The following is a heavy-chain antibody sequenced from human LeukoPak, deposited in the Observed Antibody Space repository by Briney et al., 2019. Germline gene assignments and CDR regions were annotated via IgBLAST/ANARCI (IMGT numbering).Heavy chain of an antibody. CDR2: INHSGST. D-gene: IGHD3-3*01. Sequence: SETLSLTCAVYGGSFSGYYWSWIRQPPGKGLEWIGEINHSGSTNNNPSLKSRVTISVDTSKNQFSLKLSSVTAADTAVYYCARGRGVYDFWSGYYIYYFDYWGQGTLVTVSS. V-gene: IGHV4-34*01. CDR3: ARGRGVYDFWSGYYIYYFDY. CDR1: GGSFSGYY. J-gene: IGHJ4*02.